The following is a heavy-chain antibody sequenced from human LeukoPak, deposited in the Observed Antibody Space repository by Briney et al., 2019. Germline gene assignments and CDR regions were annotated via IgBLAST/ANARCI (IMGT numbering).Heavy chain of an antibody. CDR2: FSSSSSYI. Sequence: GGSLRLSCAASGFTFSSYSMNWVRQAPGKGLEWVSSFSSSSSYIYYADSVKGRFTISRDNAKNSLYLQMSGLRAEDTAVYYCARDLPYYYDSSGKESGYFDYWGQGTLVTVSS. CDR1: GFTFSSYS. V-gene: IGHV3-21*01. D-gene: IGHD3-22*01. J-gene: IGHJ4*02. CDR3: ARDLPYYYDSSGKESGYFDY.